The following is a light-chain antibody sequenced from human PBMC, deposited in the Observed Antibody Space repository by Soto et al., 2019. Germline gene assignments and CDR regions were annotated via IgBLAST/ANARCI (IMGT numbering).Light chain of an antibody. CDR2: KVS. J-gene: IGKJ1*01. Sequence: DVVLTQSPLSLPVTLGQPASISCRSSQSLLSSDGNTYLNWFQQRPGQSPRRLIYKVSNRDSGVPDRFSGSGSGTDFTLKISRVEAEDVGFYYCMEGSHWPPWTFGQGTKVEIK. CDR1: QSLLSSDGNTY. V-gene: IGKV2-30*01. CDR3: MEGSHWPPWT.